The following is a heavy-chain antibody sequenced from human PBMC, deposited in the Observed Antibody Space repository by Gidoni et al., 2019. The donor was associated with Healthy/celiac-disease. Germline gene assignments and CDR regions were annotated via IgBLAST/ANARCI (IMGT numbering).Heavy chain of an antibody. D-gene: IGHD1-20*01. CDR3: ARMVLPSPKYYYYYYCMDV. CDR2: IFSNGEK. J-gene: IGHJ6*02. CDR1: GFSLSNARMG. Sequence: QVTLKESGHVLVKHTETLTLTCTVSGFSLSNARMGVSWIRQPPGKALEWLAHIFSNGEKSYSTSLKSRLTISKDTSKSQVFLTMTNMDPVHTSTYYCARMVLPSPKYYYYYYCMDVWRQGTTVTVSS. V-gene: IGHV2-26*01.